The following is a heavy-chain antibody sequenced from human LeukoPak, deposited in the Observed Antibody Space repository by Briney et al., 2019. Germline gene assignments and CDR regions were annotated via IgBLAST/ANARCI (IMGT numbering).Heavy chain of an antibody. D-gene: IGHD4-17*01. Sequence: PSETLSLTCTVSGGSISSGSYYWSWIRQPAGKGLEWIGRIYTSGSTNYNPSLKSRVTISVDTSKNQFSLKLSSVTAADTAVYYCASHSTVTTGRYFDYWGQGTLVTVSS. V-gene: IGHV4-61*02. CDR3: ASHSTVTTGRYFDY. J-gene: IGHJ4*02. CDR2: IYTSGST. CDR1: GGSISSGSYY.